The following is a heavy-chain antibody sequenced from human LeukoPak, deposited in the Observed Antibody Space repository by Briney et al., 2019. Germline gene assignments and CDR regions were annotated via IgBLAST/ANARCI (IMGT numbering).Heavy chain of an antibody. CDR1: GGTFSSYA. CDR2: IIPIFGTA. CDR3: ASLYYYDSSGYYYNWFDP. D-gene: IGHD3-22*01. Sequence: SVKVSCKASGGTFSSYAISWVRQAPGQGLEWMGGIIPIFGTANYAQKFQGRVTITADESTSTAYMELSSLRSEDTAVYYCASLYYYDSSGYYYNWFDPWGQGTLVTVSS. J-gene: IGHJ5*02. V-gene: IGHV1-69*13.